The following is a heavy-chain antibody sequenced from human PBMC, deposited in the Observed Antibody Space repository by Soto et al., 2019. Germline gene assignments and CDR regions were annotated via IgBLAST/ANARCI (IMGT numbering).Heavy chain of an antibody. CDR3: ASTRVVVAATPFDY. Sequence: SVEVSCKASGGTFSSYAISWVRQAPGQGLEWMGGIIPIFGTANYAQKFQGRVTITADESTSTAYMELSSLRSEDTAVYYCASTRVVVAATPFDYWGQGTLVTVSS. V-gene: IGHV1-69*13. D-gene: IGHD2-15*01. J-gene: IGHJ4*02. CDR1: GGTFSSYA. CDR2: IIPIFGTA.